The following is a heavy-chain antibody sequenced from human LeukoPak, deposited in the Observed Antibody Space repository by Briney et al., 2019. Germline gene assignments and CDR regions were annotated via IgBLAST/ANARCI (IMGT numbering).Heavy chain of an antibody. CDR2: VYYSGST. J-gene: IGHJ4*02. CDR3: ARIHRYCSGGACYVLDN. D-gene: IGHD2-15*01. V-gene: IGHV4-59*02. Sequence: SETLSLTCIVSGGSVSGYYWGWIRQPPGRRLEWIGYVYYSGSTNYNPSFKSRITISVDTSRNQFSLQLSSVTAADTAVYYCARIHRYCSGGACYVLDNWGQGTLVAVSS. CDR1: GGSVSGYY.